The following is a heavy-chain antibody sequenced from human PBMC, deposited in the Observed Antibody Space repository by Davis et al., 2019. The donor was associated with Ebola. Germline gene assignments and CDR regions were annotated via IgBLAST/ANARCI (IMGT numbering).Heavy chain of an antibody. CDR2: IRSSGSTI. V-gene: IGHV3-11*04. D-gene: IGHD3-10*01. CDR1: GFTFSDYY. CDR3: ARARGPGYFDY. J-gene: IGHJ4*02. Sequence: GGSLRLSCAASGFTFSDYYMSWIRQAPGKGLEWIAYIRSSGSTIYYADSVKGRFTISRDNAKNSLYLQMNSLRAEDTAVYYCARARGPGYFDYWGQGTLVTVSS.